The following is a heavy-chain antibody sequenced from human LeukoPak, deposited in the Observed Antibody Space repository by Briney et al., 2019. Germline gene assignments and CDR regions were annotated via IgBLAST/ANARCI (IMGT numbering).Heavy chain of an antibody. CDR1: GGSISSSNW. CDR2: IYHSGST. CDR3: AREVAARGVKYYYYYMDV. J-gene: IGHJ6*03. V-gene: IGHV4-4*02. D-gene: IGHD6-6*01. Sequence: PSETLSLTCAVSGGSISSSNWWSWVRQPPGKGLEWIGEIYHSGSTNYNPSLKSRATISVDKSKNQFSLKLSSVTAADTAVYYCAREVAARGVKYYYYYMDVWGKGTTVTVSS.